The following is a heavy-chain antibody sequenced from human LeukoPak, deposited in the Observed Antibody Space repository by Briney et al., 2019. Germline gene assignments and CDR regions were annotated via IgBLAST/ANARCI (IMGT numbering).Heavy chain of an antibody. J-gene: IGHJ6*03. D-gene: IGHD3-22*01. CDR3: ARTFRWTYYYDSSGYYYYMDV. CDR2: INTNTGNP. V-gene: IGHV7-4-1*02. Sequence: ASVKVSCKASGYTFTSYAMNWVRQAPGQGLEWMGWINTNTGNPTYAQGFTGRFVFSLDTPVSTAYLQISSLKAEDTAVYYYARTFRWTYYYDSSGYYYYMDVWGKGTTVTVSS. CDR1: GYTFTSYA.